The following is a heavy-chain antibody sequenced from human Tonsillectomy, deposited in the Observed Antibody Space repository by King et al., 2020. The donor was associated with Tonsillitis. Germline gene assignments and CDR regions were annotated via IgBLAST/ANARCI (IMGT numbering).Heavy chain of an antibody. CDR1: GFTFSSYE. D-gene: IGHD3-10*01. CDR2: ISSSGSTI. CDR3: ARDNGESHFDYYYYMDV. J-gene: IGHJ6*03. Sequence: EVQLVESGGGLVQPGGSLRLSCAASGFTFSSYEMNWVRQAPGKGLEWVSYISSSGSTIYYADSVKGRFTISRDNAKNSLYLQMNSLRAEDTAVYYCARDNGESHFDYYYYMDVWGKGTTVTVSS. V-gene: IGHV3-48*03.